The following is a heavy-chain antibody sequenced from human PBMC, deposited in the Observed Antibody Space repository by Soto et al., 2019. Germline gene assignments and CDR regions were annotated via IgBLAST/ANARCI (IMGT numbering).Heavy chain of an antibody. Sequence: GGSLRLSCAASGFTFSNAWMNWVRQAPGKGLEWVGRIKSKTDGGTKDYAAPVKGRFTISRDDSKNTLYLQMNSLKTEDTAVYYFTTRAYDFWSGQPNYYYYYMDIWGKGTTVTVSS. V-gene: IGHV3-15*01. CDR1: GFTFSNAW. J-gene: IGHJ6*03. CDR2: IKSKTDGGTK. D-gene: IGHD3-3*01. CDR3: TTRAYDFWSGQPNYYYYYMDI.